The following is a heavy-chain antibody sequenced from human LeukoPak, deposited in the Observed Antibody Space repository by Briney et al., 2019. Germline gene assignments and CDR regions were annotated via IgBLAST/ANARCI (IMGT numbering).Heavy chain of an antibody. J-gene: IGHJ3*02. CDR2: ISSISSTI. Sequence: SYISSISSTIYYADSVKGRFTISRDNAKNSLYLQMNSLRAEDTAVYYCARALYPASNDAFDIWGQGTMVTVSS. CDR3: ARALYPASNDAFDI. D-gene: IGHD3-16*01. V-gene: IGHV3-48*01.